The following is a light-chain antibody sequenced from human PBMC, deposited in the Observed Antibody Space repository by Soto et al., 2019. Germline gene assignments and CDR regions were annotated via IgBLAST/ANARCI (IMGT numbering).Light chain of an antibody. CDR2: GAS. CDR1: QTVLTN. Sequence: EIVMTQSPATLSVSPEERATLSCRTSQTVLTNLAWYQQKPGQAPRLLVYGASTRATGIPARFSGSGPGTDFTLTISRLEPEDFAVYYCQQYGSSGTFGQGTKVDIK. J-gene: IGKJ1*01. CDR3: QQYGSSGT. V-gene: IGKV3-20*01.